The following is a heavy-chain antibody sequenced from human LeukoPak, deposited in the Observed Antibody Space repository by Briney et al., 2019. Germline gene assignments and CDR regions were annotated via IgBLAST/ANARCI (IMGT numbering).Heavy chain of an antibody. D-gene: IGHD6-13*01. V-gene: IGHV4-39*07. Sequence: SETLSLTCTVSGASIRSSSYYWGWIRQPPGKGLEWIGSIYYSGNTYCNPSLRSRFTISVDTSRNQFSLRLNSVTAADTAVYYCARGPGPGVAAAGTKNWFDPWGQGTLVTVSS. CDR3: ARGPGPGVAAAGTKNWFDP. CDR2: IYYSGNT. J-gene: IGHJ5*02. CDR1: GASIRSSSYY.